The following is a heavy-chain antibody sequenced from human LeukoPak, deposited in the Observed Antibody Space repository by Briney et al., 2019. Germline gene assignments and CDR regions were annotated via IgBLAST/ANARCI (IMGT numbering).Heavy chain of an antibody. Sequence: GGSLRLSCAASRFTFSSYSMNWVRQAPGKGLEWLSYISSTSGTIYYADSVKGRFTISRDNATNSLYLQMNSLRAEDTAVYYCVRQLVSWGQGTLVIVSS. D-gene: IGHD3-10*01. J-gene: IGHJ5*02. CDR2: ISSTSGTI. CDR3: VRQLVS. CDR1: RFTFSSYS. V-gene: IGHV3-48*01.